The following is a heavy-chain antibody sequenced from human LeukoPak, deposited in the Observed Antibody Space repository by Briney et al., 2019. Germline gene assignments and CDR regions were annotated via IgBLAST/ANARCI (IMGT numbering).Heavy chain of an antibody. Sequence: ASVKVSCEASGYTFTGYYMHWVRQAPGQGLEWMGWINPNSGGTNYAQKFQGRVTMTRDTSISTAYMELSRLRSDDTAVYYCARYSSGWYSAFDSWGQGTMVTVSS. D-gene: IGHD6-19*01. V-gene: IGHV1-2*02. CDR1: GYTFTGYY. CDR2: INPNSGGT. J-gene: IGHJ3*02. CDR3: ARYSSGWYSAFDS.